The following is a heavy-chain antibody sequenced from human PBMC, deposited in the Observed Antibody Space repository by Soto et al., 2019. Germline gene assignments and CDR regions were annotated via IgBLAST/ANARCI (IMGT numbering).Heavy chain of an antibody. J-gene: IGHJ6*04. CDR2: IWYDGSHK. V-gene: IGHV3-33*01. CDR3: ARGPGRWLVRIGYCYGMDV. D-gene: IGHD6-19*01. CDR1: GFTFSSYG. Sequence: QVQLVESGGGVVQPGRSLRLSCAASGFTFSSYGMHWVRQAPGKGLEWVAVIWYDGSHKYYADSVKGRFTISRDNSKNTLYLQMNSLGAEDTAVYYCARGPGRWLVRIGYCYGMDVWGEGTTVTVSS.